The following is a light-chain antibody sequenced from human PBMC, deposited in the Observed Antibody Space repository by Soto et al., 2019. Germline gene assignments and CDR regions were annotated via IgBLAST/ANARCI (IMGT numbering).Light chain of an antibody. V-gene: IGKV1-39*01. CDR2: AAS. J-gene: IGKJ1*01. CDR1: QSISSN. CDR3: QQRYNTPLT. Sequence: DIQMTQSPSSLSASPGDRATITCRASQSISSNLNWYQQKPGKAPKLLIYAASTMPSGVPSRFSGSGSGTDLALTISSLQPEAFAIDVCQQRYNTPLTFGQGTKVDIK.